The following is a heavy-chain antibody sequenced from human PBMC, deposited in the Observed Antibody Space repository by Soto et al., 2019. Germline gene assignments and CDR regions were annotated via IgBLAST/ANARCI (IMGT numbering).Heavy chain of an antibody. D-gene: IGHD6-13*01. J-gene: IGHJ6*02. CDR2: IIPIFGTA. Sequence: SVKVSCKASGGTFSSYAISWVRQAPGQGLEWMGGIIPIFGTANYAQKFQGRVTITADESTSTAYMELSSLRSEDTAVYYCARVGHSSSWYSPYYYYYGMDVWGQGTTVTVSS. CDR1: GGTFSSYA. CDR3: ARVGHSSSWYSPYYYYYGMDV. V-gene: IGHV1-69*13.